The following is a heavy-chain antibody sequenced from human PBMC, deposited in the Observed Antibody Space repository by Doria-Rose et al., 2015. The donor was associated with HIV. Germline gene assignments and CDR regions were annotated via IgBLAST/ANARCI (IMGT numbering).Heavy chain of an antibody. D-gene: IGHD6-13*01. J-gene: IGHJ4*02. CDR3: ARIKSSRWYHKYYFDS. CDR1: GVSLSSPGMG. Sequence: SGPVLVKPTETLTLTCTVSGVSLSSPGMGVSWIRQPPGKALEWLANIFSDDDRSYKASLKSRLTISRCTSKSQVVLTMTDVDPVDTATYYCARIKSSRWYHKYYFDSWGQGTLVIVSA. V-gene: IGHV2-26*01. CDR2: IFSDDDR.